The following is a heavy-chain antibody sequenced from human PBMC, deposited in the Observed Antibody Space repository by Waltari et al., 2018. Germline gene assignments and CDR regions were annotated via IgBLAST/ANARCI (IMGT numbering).Heavy chain of an antibody. Sequence: QVQLVESGGGVVQPGRPLRLSCVASGCPFSDYAIHWVCQPPVKGLEWVAVIDYDDENYFAASVKGRFGISSDHSKSTVYMQIDSLRPEDTATYYCTSDVDYTGHVWVNLGDYWGRGTLVSVSS. CDR3: TSDVDYTGHVWVNLGDY. CDR1: GCPFSDYA. J-gene: IGHJ4*02. D-gene: IGHD2-2*02. CDR2: IDYDDEN. V-gene: IGHV3-30*03.